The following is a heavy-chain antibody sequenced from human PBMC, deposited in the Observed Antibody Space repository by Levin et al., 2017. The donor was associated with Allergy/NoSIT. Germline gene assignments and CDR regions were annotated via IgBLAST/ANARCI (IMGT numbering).Heavy chain of an antibody. CDR1: GFSLSTSGVG. D-gene: IGHD3-22*01. J-gene: IGHJ4*02. CDR2: IYWDDEK. CDR3: AHREGDPDSSGYYGGVGYFDY. V-gene: IGHV2-5*02. Sequence: SGPTLVKPTQTLTLTCTFSGFSLSTSGVGVGWIRQPPGKALEWLALIYWDDEKRYSPSLKSRLTITKDTSKNQVVLTMTNMDPVDTATYYCAHREGDPDSSGYYGGVGYFDYWGQGTLVTVSS.